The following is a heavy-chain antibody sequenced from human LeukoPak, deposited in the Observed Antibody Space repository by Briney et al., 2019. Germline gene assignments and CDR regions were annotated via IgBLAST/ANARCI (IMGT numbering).Heavy chain of an antibody. J-gene: IGHJ4*02. Sequence: PSETLSLTCTVSGGSISSSSYYWGWIRQPPGKGLEWIGSIYCSGSTYYNPSLKSLVTISVDTSKNQFSLKLSSVTAADTAVYYCARGVWGSYRYTGSFDYWGQGTLVIVSS. CDR2: IYCSGST. D-gene: IGHD3-16*02. CDR1: GGSISSSSYY. V-gene: IGHV4-39*01. CDR3: ARGVWGSYRYTGSFDY.